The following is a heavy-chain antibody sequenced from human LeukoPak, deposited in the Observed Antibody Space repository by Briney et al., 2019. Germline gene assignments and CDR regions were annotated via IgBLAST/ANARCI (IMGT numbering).Heavy chain of an antibody. D-gene: IGHD2-2*01. J-gene: IGHJ6*03. Sequence: SETLSLTCTVSGGSISSYYWSWIRQPPGKGLEWIGYIYYSGSTNYNPSLKSRVTISVDTSKNQFSLKLSSVTAADTAVYYCARVRCSSTSCWGNYYYCYMDVWGKGTTVTVSS. V-gene: IGHV4-59*01. CDR2: IYYSGST. CDR3: ARVRCSSTSCWGNYYYCYMDV. CDR1: GGSISSYY.